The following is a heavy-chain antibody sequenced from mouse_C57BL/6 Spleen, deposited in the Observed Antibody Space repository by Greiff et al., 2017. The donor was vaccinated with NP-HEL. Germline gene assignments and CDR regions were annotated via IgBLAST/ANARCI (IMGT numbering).Heavy chain of an antibody. CDR2: IDPSDSET. CDR3: ARGVGRRAMDY. J-gene: IGHJ4*01. CDR1: GYTFTSYW. Sequence: QVQLKQPGAELVRPGSSVKLSCKASGYTFTSYWMHWVKQRPIQGLEWIGNIDPSDSETHYNQKFKDKATLTVDKSSSTAYMQLSSLTSEDSAVYYCARGVGRRAMDYWGQGTSVTVSS. D-gene: IGHD1-1*02. V-gene: IGHV1-52*01.